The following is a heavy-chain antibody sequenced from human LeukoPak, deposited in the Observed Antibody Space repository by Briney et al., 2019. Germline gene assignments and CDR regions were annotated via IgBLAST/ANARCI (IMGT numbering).Heavy chain of an antibody. Sequence: GESLKISCKGSGYTFTTYWIAWVRQMPGKGLEWMGIIYPGDSDTRYSPSFQGQVTISADKSISTAYLQWSSLKASDTAMYYCARLYLLTSSSGPGGLDYWGQGTLVTVSS. D-gene: IGHD6-6*01. CDR1: GYTFTTYW. J-gene: IGHJ4*02. V-gene: IGHV5-51*01. CDR3: ARLYLLTSSSGPGGLDY. CDR2: IYPGDSDT.